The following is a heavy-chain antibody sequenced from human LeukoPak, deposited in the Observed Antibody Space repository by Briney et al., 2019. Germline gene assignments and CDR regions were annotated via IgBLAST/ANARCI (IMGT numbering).Heavy chain of an antibody. D-gene: IGHD6-13*01. V-gene: IGHV4-59*01. J-gene: IGHJ4*02. CDR3: ARVPYKIAAAGLLPDY. CDR2: IYYSGST. CDR1: GGSISSYY. Sequence: SETLSLTCTVSGGSISSYYWSWIRQPPGKGLEWIGYIYYSGSTNYNPSLKSRVTISVDTSKNQFSLKLSSVTAADTAVYYCARVPYKIAAAGLLPDYWGQGTLVTVSS.